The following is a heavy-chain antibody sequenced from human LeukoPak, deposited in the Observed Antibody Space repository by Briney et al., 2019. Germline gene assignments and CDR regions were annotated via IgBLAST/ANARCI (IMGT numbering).Heavy chain of an antibody. J-gene: IGHJ5*02. D-gene: IGHD6-6*01. V-gene: IGHV3-30*03. Sequence: PGGSLRLSCAASGFTFSSYGMHWVRQAPGKGLEWVAVISYDGSNKYYADSVKGRFTISRDNSKNTLYLQMNSLRAEDTAVYYCASFSIAARPDSVRGNWFDPWGQGTLVTVSS. CDR1: GFTFSSYG. CDR2: ISYDGSNK. CDR3: ASFSIAARPDSVRGNWFDP.